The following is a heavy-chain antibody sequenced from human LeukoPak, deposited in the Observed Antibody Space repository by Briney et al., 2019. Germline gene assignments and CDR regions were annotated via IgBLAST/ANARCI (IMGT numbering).Heavy chain of an antibody. CDR2: INHSGST. CDR1: GVSFSGYY. Sequence: SETLSLTCAVYGVSFSGYYWSWIRQPPGKGLEWIGEINHSGSTNYNPSLKSRVTISVATSKNQFSLKLSSVTAADTAVYYCARRIAAAGIDYWGQGTLVTVSS. J-gene: IGHJ4*02. V-gene: IGHV4-34*01. CDR3: ARRIAAAGIDY. D-gene: IGHD6-13*01.